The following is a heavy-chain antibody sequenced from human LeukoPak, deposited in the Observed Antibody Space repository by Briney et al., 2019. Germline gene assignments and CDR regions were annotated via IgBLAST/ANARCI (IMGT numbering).Heavy chain of an antibody. CDR3: ARRSNYRKFFDY. D-gene: IGHD1-7*01. Sequence: SETLSLTCTVSGYSISSGYFWGWIRQPPGEGLEWIGRAYHSGLTYYNPSLKSRVTISVDTSKNQFSLKLSSVTAADTAVYYCARRSNYRKFFDYWGQGTLVTVSS. CDR2: AYHSGLT. CDR1: GYSISSGYF. J-gene: IGHJ4*02. V-gene: IGHV4-38-2*02.